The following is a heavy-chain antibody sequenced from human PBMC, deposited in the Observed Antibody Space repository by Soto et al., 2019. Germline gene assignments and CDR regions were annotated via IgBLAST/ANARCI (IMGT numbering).Heavy chain of an antibody. V-gene: IGHV3-23*01. D-gene: IGHD6-6*01. CDR3: ANSLAAARPENFDY. J-gene: IGHJ4*02. CDR2: SSGSGGST. CDR1: GFTFSSYA. Sequence: EVQLLESGGGLVQPGGSLRLSCAASGFTFSSYAMSWVRQAPGKVLEWVSASSGSGGSTYYADSVKGRFTISRDNSKNTLYLQMNSLRAEDTAVYYCANSLAAARPENFDYWGQGTLVTVSS.